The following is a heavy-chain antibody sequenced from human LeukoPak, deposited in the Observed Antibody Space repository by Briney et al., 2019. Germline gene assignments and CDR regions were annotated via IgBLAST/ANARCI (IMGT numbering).Heavy chain of an antibody. D-gene: IGHD2-21*01. CDR2: IRYDGSNK. J-gene: IGHJ4*02. CDR1: GFLYSSYD. Sequence: PGGSLRLSCAASGFLYSSYDMRWVRQTPGKGLEWVAFIRYDGSNKYYADSVKGRFTISRDNSENTMYLQMNSLRVEDTAIYSCVQRRGEDSFDYWGQGSLVTVSS. CDR3: VQRRGEDSFDY. V-gene: IGHV3-30*02.